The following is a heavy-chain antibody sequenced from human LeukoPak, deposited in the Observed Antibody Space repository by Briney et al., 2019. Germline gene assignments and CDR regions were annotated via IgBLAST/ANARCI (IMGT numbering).Heavy chain of an antibody. CDR1: GGSFSGYY. J-gene: IGHJ4*02. CDR2: MNHSGST. D-gene: IGHD6-19*01. V-gene: IGHV4-34*01. CDR3: ARAQGRLVPPAY. Sequence: SETLSLTCAVYGGSFSGYYWSWIRQPPGKGLEWIGEMNHSGSTNYNPSLKSRVTISADTSKKQFSLKLSSVTAADTAVYFCARAQGRLVPPAYWGQGPLVTVSS.